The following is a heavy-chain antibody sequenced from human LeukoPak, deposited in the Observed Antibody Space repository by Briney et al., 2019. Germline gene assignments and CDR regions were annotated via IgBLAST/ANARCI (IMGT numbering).Heavy chain of an antibody. V-gene: IGHV3-48*01. D-gene: IGHD2-15*01. CDR2: ISRSGGTI. CDR3: ARVSCSGGSCYSMDD. Sequence: GGSLRLSCAASGFTFSNYWMNWVRQAPGKGLEWVSYISRSGGTIYYAESVKGRFTISRDNAKNSLYLQMNSLRAEDTAVYYCARVSCSGGSCYSMDDWGQGTLVTVSS. J-gene: IGHJ4*02. CDR1: GFTFSNYW.